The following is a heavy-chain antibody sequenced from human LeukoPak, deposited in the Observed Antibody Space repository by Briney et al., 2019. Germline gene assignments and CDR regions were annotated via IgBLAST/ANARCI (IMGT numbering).Heavy chain of an antibody. V-gene: IGHV3-48*02. J-gene: IGHJ4*02. CDR1: GFTFSGYA. CDR3: ARGPPTYDSSAYYFY. Sequence: GGSLRLSCAASGFTFSGYAMNWVRQAPGKGLEWVSLIFASGSTTKYADSVKGRFTISRDNAKDSLYLQMNSLRDGDTAVYYCARGPPTYDSSAYYFYWGQGTLVTISS. CDR2: IFASGSTT. D-gene: IGHD3-22*01.